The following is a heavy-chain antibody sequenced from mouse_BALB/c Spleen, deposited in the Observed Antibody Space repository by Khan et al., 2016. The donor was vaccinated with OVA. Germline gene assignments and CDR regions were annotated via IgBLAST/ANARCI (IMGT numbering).Heavy chain of an antibody. V-gene: IGHV9-3-1*01. CDR2: INTYTREP. CDR1: GYTFTNYV. Sequence: QIQLVQSGPELKKPGETVKISCKASGYTFTNYVMNWVKQSPGKGLKWMGWINTYTREPTYADDFKGRLAFSLETSASTAYWQSNSLKNEDTATYFCARFHGGYWGQGTTLTVSS. J-gene: IGHJ2*01. CDR3: ARFHGGY.